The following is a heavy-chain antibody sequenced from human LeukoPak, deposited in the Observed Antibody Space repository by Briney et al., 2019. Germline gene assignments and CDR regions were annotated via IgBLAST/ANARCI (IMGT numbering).Heavy chain of an antibody. J-gene: IGHJ4*02. V-gene: IGHV3-21*01. Sequence: GGSLRLSCAASGFTFSSYSMNWVRQAPGKGLEWVSSISSSSSYIYYADSVKGRFTISRDNAKNSLYLQLNSLRAEDTAVYYCARERGTAMVGYYFDYWGQGTLVTVSS. CDR3: ARERGTAMVGYYFDY. D-gene: IGHD5-18*01. CDR2: ISSSSSYI. CDR1: GFTFSSYS.